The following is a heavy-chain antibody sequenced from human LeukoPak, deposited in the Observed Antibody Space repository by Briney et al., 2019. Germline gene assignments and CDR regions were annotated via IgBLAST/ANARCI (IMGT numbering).Heavy chain of an antibody. CDR1: GFTFSSYA. J-gene: IGHJ4*02. D-gene: IGHD3-3*01. CDR2: ISSNGGST. Sequence: GGSLRLSCAASGFTFSSYAMHWVRQAPGKGLEYVSAISSNGGSTYYANSVKGRFTISRDNSKNTLYLQMGSLRAEDMAMYYCARDGLGFWSGYYTGYFDYWGQGTLVTVSS. V-gene: IGHV3-64*01. CDR3: ARDGLGFWSGYYTGYFDY.